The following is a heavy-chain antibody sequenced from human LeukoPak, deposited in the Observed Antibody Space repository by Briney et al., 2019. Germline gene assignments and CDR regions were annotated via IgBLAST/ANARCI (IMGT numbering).Heavy chain of an antibody. Sequence: GGSLRLSCAASGFTFSSYSMNWVRQAPGKGLEWVSSISSSSSYIYYADSVKGRFTISRDNAKNSLYLQMNSLRAEDTAVYYCARGPAAAGPLEDYWGQGTLVTVSS. D-gene: IGHD6-13*01. CDR1: GFTFSSYS. J-gene: IGHJ4*02. V-gene: IGHV3-21*01. CDR3: ARGPAAAGPLEDY. CDR2: ISSSSSYI.